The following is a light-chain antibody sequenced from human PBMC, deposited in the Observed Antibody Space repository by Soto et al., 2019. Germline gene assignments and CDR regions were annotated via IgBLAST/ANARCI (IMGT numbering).Light chain of an antibody. CDR2: DVT. CDR3: CSYTGSYTYV. Sequence: QSVLTQPRSVPGSPGQSVTISCTGTSGDVGGYNYVSWYQQHPGKAPKLMISDVTKRPSGVPDRFSGSKSGNTASLTISGLQAEDDADYYCCSYTGSYTYVFGTGTKVTVL. V-gene: IGLV2-11*01. CDR1: SGDVGGYNY. J-gene: IGLJ1*01.